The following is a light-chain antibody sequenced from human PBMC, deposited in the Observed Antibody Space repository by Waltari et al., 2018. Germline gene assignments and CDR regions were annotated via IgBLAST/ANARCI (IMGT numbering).Light chain of an antibody. CDR2: DAS. J-gene: IGKJ2*01. V-gene: IGKV1-5*01. Sequence: DIQMTQSPSTLSASVGDRVTITPRASQSISSWLAWYQQKPGKAPKLLIYDASSLESGVPSRFSGSGSGTEFTLTISSLQPDDFATYYCQQYNSYSYTFGQGTKLEIK. CDR3: QQYNSYSYT. CDR1: QSISSW.